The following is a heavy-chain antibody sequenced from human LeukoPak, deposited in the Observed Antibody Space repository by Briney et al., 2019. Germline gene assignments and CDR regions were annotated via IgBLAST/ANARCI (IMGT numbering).Heavy chain of an antibody. CDR2: KYYSGST. CDR3: ARNIAVAGRGDYMDV. V-gene: IGHV4-39*01. D-gene: IGHD6-19*01. CDR1: GGSISSSRYY. J-gene: IGHJ6*03. Sequence: SETLSLTCTVSGGSISSSRYYGGWIRQPPGKGLEWIGSKYYSGSTYYNPSLKNRVTISVDTSKNQFSLKLSSVTAADTAVYYCARNIAVAGRGDYMDVWGKGTTVTISS.